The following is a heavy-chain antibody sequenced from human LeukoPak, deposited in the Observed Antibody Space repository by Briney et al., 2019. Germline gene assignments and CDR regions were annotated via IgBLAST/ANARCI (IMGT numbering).Heavy chain of an antibody. CDR3: ARRRLGDAFDV. V-gene: IGHV4-59*08. D-gene: IGHD3-16*01. J-gene: IGHJ3*01. Sequence: SETLSLTCTVSGGSISSDFWTWIRQPPGKGLEWIGYIYYSGSTNYNPSLKSRVTLSVHTSKNQFSLRLSSVTAADTAIYYCARRRLGDAFDVWGQGTMVAVSS. CDR2: IYYSGST. CDR1: GGSISSDF.